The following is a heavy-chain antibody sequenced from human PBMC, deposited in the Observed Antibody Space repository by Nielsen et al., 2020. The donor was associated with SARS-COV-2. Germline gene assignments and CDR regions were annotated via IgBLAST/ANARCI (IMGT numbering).Heavy chain of an antibody. D-gene: IGHD4-11*01. CDR2: ISSSSSYI. CDR1: GFTFSSYS. Sequence: ESLKISCAASGFTFSSYSMNWVRQAPGKGLEWVSSISSSSSYIYYADSVKGRFTISRDNAKNSLYLQMNSLRAEDTAVYYCATITGNYGTGNVWGQGTTVTVSS. CDR3: ATITGNYGTGNV. V-gene: IGHV3-21*01. J-gene: IGHJ6*02.